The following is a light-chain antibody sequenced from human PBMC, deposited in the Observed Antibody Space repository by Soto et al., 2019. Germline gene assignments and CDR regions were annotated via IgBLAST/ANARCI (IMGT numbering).Light chain of an antibody. V-gene: IGKV3-11*01. CDR1: QSVSRY. Sequence: EIVLTQSPATLSLSPGERATLSCRASQSVSRYLAWYQQKPGQAPRLLIYDTSHWATGVPARFSGSGSGADCPLTISSLEPEDFSVYYCQQRSSWPTFGGGTKVEIK. CDR3: QQRSSWPT. CDR2: DTS. J-gene: IGKJ4*01.